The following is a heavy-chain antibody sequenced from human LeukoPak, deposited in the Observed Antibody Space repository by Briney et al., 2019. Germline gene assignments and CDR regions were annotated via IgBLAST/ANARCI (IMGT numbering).Heavy chain of an antibody. V-gene: IGHV4-59*01. D-gene: IGHD3-10*01. Sequence: PSETLSLTCTVSGGSISSYYWSWIRQPPGKGLEWIGYIYYSGSTNYNPSLKSRVTISVDTSKNQFSLKLSSVTAADTAVYYCARVNIAYYYGSGSYRRTFDYWGQGTLVTVSS. CDR3: ARVNIAYYYGSGSYRRTFDY. CDR2: IYYSGST. CDR1: GGSISSYY. J-gene: IGHJ4*02.